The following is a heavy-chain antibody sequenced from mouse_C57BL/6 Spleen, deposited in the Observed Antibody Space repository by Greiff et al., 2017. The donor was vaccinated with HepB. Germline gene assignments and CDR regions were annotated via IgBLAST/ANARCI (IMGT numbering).Heavy chain of an antibody. V-gene: IGHV1-76*01. CDR1: GYTFTDYY. Sequence: QVQLQQSGAELVRPGASVKLSCKASGYTFTDYYINWVKQRPGQGLEWIARIYPGSGNTYYNEKFKGKATLTAEKSSSTAYMQLSSLTSEDSAVYFCARFYYGSPYDYAMDYWGQGTSVTVSS. CDR3: ARFYYGSPYDYAMDY. J-gene: IGHJ4*01. CDR2: IYPGSGNT. D-gene: IGHD1-1*01.